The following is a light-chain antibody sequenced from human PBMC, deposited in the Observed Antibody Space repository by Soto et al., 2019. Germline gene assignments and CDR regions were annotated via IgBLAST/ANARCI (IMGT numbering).Light chain of an antibody. J-gene: IGLJ3*02. CDR2: SNN. V-gene: IGLV1-44*01. CDR1: TSNIGSNG. CDR3: ASWDDSLNGQGV. Sequence: QSVLTQPPSASGTTGQRVTISCSGSTSNIGSNGVSWYQQLPGPAPKLLIYSNNQRPSWVPDRFSGSKSGISASLAISGLQSEDEANYYCASWDDSLNGQGVFGGGTKLTVL.